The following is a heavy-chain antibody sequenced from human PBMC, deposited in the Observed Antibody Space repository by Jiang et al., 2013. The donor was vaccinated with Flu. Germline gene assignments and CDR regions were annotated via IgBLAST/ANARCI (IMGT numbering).Heavy chain of an antibody. J-gene: IGHJ4*02. V-gene: IGHV4-39*01. Sequence: TLSLTCTVSGGSISSSSYYWGWIRQPPGKGLEWIGSIYYSGSTYYNPSLKSRVTISVDTSKNQFSLKLSSVTAADTAVYYCASGWIRKKPGDHFDYWGQGTLVTVSS. CDR1: GGSISSSSYY. CDR3: ASGWIRKKPGDHFDY. CDR2: IYYSGST. D-gene: IGHD5-18*01.